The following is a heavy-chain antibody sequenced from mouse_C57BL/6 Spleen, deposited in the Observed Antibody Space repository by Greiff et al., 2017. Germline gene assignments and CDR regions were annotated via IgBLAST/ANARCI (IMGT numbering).Heavy chain of an antibody. V-gene: IGHV14-1*01. CDR1: GFYIKDYY. Sequence: EVTLHQSGAELVRPGASVKLSCTASGFYIKDYYMHWVKQRPEHGLELIGRIDPEDGDTEYAPKVQGQATMTADTSTNTAYLQLSSLTAEDPAVSYGTRHRYYAMDYWGHGASVTVSS. CDR2: IDPEDGDT. J-gene: IGHJ4*01. CDR3: TRHRYYAMDY. D-gene: IGHD3-1*01.